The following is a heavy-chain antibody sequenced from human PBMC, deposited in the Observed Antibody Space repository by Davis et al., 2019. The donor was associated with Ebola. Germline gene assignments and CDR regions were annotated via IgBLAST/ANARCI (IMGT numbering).Heavy chain of an antibody. D-gene: IGHD5-18*01. J-gene: IGHJ4*02. CDR1: GYSFTSYW. Sequence: GESLKISCKSSGYSFTSYWIGWVRQMPGKGLEWMGIIYPGDSDTRYSPSFQGQVTISADKSISTAYLQWSSLKASDTAMYYCARPSGSSYGVTHFDYWGQGTLVTVSS. V-gene: IGHV5-51*01. CDR3: ARPSGSSYGVTHFDY. CDR2: IYPGDSDT.